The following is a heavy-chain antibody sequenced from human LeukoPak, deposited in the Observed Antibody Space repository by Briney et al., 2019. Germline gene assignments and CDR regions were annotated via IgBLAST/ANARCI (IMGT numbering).Heavy chain of an antibody. J-gene: IGHJ4*02. CDR2: ISSSSDTI. CDR1: GLTFSSYD. V-gene: IGHV3-48*04. CDR3: ARVSLGLDY. Sequence: GGSLRLSCAASGLTFSSYDMNWVRQAPGKGLEWVSYISSSSDTIYYAESVRGRFTISRDNAKNSLYLQMRSLRAEDTAVYYCARVSLGLDYWGQGTLVTVSS. D-gene: IGHD3-16*01.